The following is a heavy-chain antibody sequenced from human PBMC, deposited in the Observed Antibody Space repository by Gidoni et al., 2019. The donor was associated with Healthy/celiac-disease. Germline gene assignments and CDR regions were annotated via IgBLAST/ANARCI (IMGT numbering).Heavy chain of an antibody. D-gene: IGHD1-26*01. V-gene: IGHV4-59*01. CDR1: VCSISSYY. J-gene: IGHJ6*03. CDR3: ARDKWSPRYYYYMDV. CDR2: IYYSGST. Sequence: QVQLQESGPGLVKPSETLSLTCTFSVCSISSYYWSWIRQPPGKGLEWIGYIYYSGSTNYNPSLKSRVTISVDTSKNQFSLKLSSVTAADTAVYYCARDKWSPRYYYYMDVWGKGTTVTVSS.